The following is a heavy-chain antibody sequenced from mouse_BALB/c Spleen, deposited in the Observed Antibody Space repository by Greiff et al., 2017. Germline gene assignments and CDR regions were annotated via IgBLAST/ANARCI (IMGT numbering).Heavy chain of an antibody. CDR3: ARGAYGYDVTWFAY. CDR2: ISSGSSTI. J-gene: IGHJ3*01. D-gene: IGHD2-2*01. V-gene: IGHV5-17*02. CDR1: GFTFSSFG. Sequence: DVMLVESGGGLVKPGGSRKLSCAASGFTFSSFGMHWVRQAPEKGLEWVAYISSGSSTIYYADTVKGRFTISRDNPKNTLFLQMTSLRSEDTAMYYCARGAYGYDVTWFAYWGQGTLVTVSA.